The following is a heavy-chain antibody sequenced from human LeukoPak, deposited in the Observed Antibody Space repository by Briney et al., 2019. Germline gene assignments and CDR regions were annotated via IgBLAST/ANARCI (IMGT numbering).Heavy chain of an antibody. D-gene: IGHD6-13*01. Sequence: SETLSLTCTVSGGSISSGGYSWSWIRQHPGKGLEWIGYIYYSGSTYYNPSLKSRVPISVDTSKNQFSLKLSSVTAADTAVYYCASGYSGSWYWLQDYWGQGTLVTVSS. CDR3: ASGYSGSWYWLQDY. CDR2: IYYSGST. CDR1: GGSISSGGYS. J-gene: IGHJ4*02. V-gene: IGHV4-31*03.